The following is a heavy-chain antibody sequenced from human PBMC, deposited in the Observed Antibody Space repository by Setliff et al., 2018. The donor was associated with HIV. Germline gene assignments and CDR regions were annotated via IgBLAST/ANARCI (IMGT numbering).Heavy chain of an antibody. CDR3: ARATQLRSGVVDPAAKYFYYYMDV. CDR1: GFIFSNYW. D-gene: IGHD2-2*01. CDR2: IRQDGSEE. J-gene: IGHJ6*03. V-gene: IGHV3-7*01. Sequence: PGGSLRLSCGTSGFIFSNYWMNWVRQAPGKGLEWVANIRQDGSEEYYAHSLRGRLTISRDNAQNSLYMQMSGLRAEDTAVYYCARATQLRSGVVDPAAKYFYYYMDVWGKGTTVTVSS.